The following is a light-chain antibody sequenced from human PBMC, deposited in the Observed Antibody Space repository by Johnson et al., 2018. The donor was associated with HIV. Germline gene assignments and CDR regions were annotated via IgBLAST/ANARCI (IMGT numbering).Light chain of an antibody. J-gene: IGLJ1*01. CDR3: GTWDSSLSATYV. Sequence: QSVLTQPPSVSAAPGQKVTISCSGSSSNIANNYVSWYQQLPGTAPKLLIYENNKRPSGIPDRFSGSKSGTSATLGITGLQTGDEADYYCGTWDSSLSATYVLGTGTKLTVL. CDR1: SSNIANNY. CDR2: ENN. V-gene: IGLV1-51*02.